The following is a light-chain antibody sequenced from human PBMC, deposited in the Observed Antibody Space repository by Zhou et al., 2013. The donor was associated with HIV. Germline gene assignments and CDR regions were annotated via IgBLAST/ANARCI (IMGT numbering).Light chain of an antibody. Sequence: DIQMTQSPSSLSASLGDRVTITCRASQSISTYLNWYQQKPGKAPTLLIYAASTLQTGVPSRFSGSGSGTDFTLTISSLQPEDFATYYCQQSYSTPRTFGQGTKVEIK. CDR3: QQSYSTPRT. CDR2: AAS. CDR1: QSISTY. V-gene: IGKV1-39*01. J-gene: IGKJ1*01.